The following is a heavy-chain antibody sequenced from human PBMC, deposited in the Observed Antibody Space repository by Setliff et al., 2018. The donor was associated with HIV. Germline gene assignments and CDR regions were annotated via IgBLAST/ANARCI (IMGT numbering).Heavy chain of an antibody. CDR3: ARDRVPHY. D-gene: IGHD3-10*01. J-gene: IGHJ4*01. CDR2: IHYDGNNK. V-gene: IGHV3-30*02. CDR1: GFTSTDFG. Sequence: QPGGSLRLSCAASGFTSTDFGMHWVRQASGKGLEWVAFIHYDGNNKYYRDSVKGRFTISRDNAKNSLYLQMNSLRVEDTAVYYCARDRVPHYWGQGILVTVSS.